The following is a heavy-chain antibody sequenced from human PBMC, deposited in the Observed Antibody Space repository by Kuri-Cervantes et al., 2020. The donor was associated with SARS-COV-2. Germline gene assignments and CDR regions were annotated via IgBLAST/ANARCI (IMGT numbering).Heavy chain of an antibody. CDR2: IYPGDSDT. J-gene: IGHJ3*02. Sequence: GGSLRLSCKGSGYSFSSYWIAWVRQVPGKGLECMGIIYPGDSDTTYSPSFQGQVTISADKSISTAYLQWSSLKASDTAMYYCARSQSSSWQSDAFDIWGQGTMVTVSS. V-gene: IGHV5-51*01. CDR1: GYSFSSYW. CDR3: ARSQSSSWQSDAFDI. D-gene: IGHD6-13*01.